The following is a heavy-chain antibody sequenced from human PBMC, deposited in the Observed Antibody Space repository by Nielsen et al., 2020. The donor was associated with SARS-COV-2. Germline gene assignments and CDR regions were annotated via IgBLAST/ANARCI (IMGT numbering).Heavy chain of an antibody. D-gene: IGHD3-10*01. Sequence: GSLRLSCAAYGGSFSGYYWSWIRQPPGKGLEWIGEINHSGSTNYNPSLKSRVTISVDTSKNQFSLKLSSVTAADTAVYYCARGNPYGSGSYLPAWGQGTLVTVSS. J-gene: IGHJ5*02. V-gene: IGHV4-34*01. CDR3: ARGNPYGSGSYLPA. CDR2: INHSGST. CDR1: GGSFSGYY.